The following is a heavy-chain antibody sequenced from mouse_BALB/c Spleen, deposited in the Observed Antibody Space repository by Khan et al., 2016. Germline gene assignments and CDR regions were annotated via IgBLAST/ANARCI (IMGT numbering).Heavy chain of an antibody. CDR2: INPSNGDT. J-gene: IGHJ3*01. Sequence: QVQLKESGAELVKPGASVKLSCKASGYTFTSYYMYWVKQRRGQGLEWIGEINPSNGDTNFNERFKSKATLTVDKSSSTTYMQFSSLTSEDSAVYYCTRAGYDYPFAYWGQGTLVTVSA. CDR1: GYTFTSYY. D-gene: IGHD2-4*01. CDR3: TRAGYDYPFAY. V-gene: IGHV1S81*02.